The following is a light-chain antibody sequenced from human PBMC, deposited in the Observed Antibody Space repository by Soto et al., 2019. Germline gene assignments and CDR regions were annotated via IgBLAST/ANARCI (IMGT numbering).Light chain of an antibody. CDR3: QQRSNWPPMT. CDR2: GAS. V-gene: IGKV3D-15*01. J-gene: IGKJ5*01. CDR1: QSVSNN. Sequence: DMVMTQGPTTLDVTAGEGATLACRDSQSVSNNLAWYQQKPGQAPRLLIYGASSRATGIPDRFSGSGSGTEFTLTISSLEPEDFAVYYCQQRSNWPPMTFGQGTRLEI.